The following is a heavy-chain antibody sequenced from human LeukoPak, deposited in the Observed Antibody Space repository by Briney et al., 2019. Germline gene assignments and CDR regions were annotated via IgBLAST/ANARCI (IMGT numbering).Heavy chain of an antibody. CDR1: GGSVSDYY. J-gene: IGHJ4*02. D-gene: IGHD6-13*01. CDR3: AGAAEAAGLHGFFY. V-gene: IGHV4-59*02. CDR2: IYYTGSS. Sequence: SETLSLTCTVSGGSVSDYYWSWIRQSPGKGLEWIGYIYYTGSSSYNPSLRSRVTISADTSKNQFSLKLSSVAAADTAVYYCAGAAEAAGLHGFFYWGQGTLVTVFS.